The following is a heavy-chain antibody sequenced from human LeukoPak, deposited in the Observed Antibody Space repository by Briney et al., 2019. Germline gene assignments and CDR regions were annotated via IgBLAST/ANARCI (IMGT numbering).Heavy chain of an antibody. CDR1: GFTFDDYA. Sequence: SGGSLRLSCAASGFTFDDYATHWVRQAPGKGLEWVSGISWNSGSIGYADSVKGRFIISRDISKNTLYLQMNSLRAEDTAVYYCGSAYYDFWSGVDYWGQGTLVTVSS. CDR2: ISWNSGSI. V-gene: IGHV3-9*01. D-gene: IGHD3-3*01. CDR3: GSAYYDFWSGVDY. J-gene: IGHJ4*02.